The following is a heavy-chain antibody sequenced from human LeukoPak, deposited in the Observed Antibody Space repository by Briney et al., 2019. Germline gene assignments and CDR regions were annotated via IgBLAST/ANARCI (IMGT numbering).Heavy chain of an antibody. D-gene: IGHD6-19*01. J-gene: IGHJ3*02. Sequence: PSETLSLTCSVSGGSITSADDFWSWIRQPPGKGLEWIGYIYYSGSTNYNPSLKSRVTISVDTSKNQFSLKLSSVTAADTAVYYCARGDPVAGNYAFDIWGQGTMVTVSS. CDR3: ARGDPVAGNYAFDI. CDR2: IYYSGST. V-gene: IGHV4-61*08. CDR1: GGSITSADDF.